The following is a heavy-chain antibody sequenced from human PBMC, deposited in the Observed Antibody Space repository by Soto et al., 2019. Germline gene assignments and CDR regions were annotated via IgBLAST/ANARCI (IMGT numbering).Heavy chain of an antibody. V-gene: IGHV3-15*07. Sequence: EVQLVESGGGLVKPGGSLRLSCAASGFTFSNAWMNWVRQAPGKGLEWVGRIKSKTDGGTTDYAAPVKGRFTISRDDSKNTLYLQMNSLKTEDTAVYYCTTDLPYTAMSYYYYGMDVWGQGTTVTVSS. D-gene: IGHD5-18*01. CDR1: GFTFSNAW. CDR3: TTDLPYTAMSYYYYGMDV. J-gene: IGHJ6*02. CDR2: IKSKTDGGTT.